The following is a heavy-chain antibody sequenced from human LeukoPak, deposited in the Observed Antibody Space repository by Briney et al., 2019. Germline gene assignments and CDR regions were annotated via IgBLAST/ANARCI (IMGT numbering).Heavy chain of an antibody. V-gene: IGHV3-48*03. J-gene: IGHJ4*02. CDR2: ISTSGTTI. D-gene: IGHD2-2*01. CDR1: GFTFSSYE. CDR3: ARRSCSSTSCLLDY. Sequence: PGGSLRLSCSASGFTFSSYEMNWVRQAPGKGLEWLSYISTSGTTIFYAESLKGRFTISRDNAKNSLWLQMNSLRAEDTAVYFCARRSCSSTSCLLDYWGQGTLLTVSS.